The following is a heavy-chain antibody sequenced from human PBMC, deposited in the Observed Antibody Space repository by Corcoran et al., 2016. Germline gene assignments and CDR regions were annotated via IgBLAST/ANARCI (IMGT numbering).Heavy chain of an antibody. V-gene: IGHV4-34*01. CDR2: INHSGST. J-gene: IGHJ6*02. CDR3: AGTLGYCSGGSCYRGHYYYGMDV. D-gene: IGHD2-15*01. Sequence: QVQLQQWGAGLLKPSETLSLTCAVYGGSFSGYYWSWIRQPPGKGLEWIGEINHSGSTNYNPSLKSRVTISVDTSKNQFSLKLSYVTAADTAVYYCAGTLGYCSGGSCYRGHYYYGMDVWGQGTTVTVSS. CDR1: GGSFSGYY.